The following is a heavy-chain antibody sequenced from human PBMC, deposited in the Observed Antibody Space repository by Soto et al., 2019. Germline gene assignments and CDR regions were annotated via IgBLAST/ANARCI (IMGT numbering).Heavy chain of an antibody. CDR2: ILSKAGNYAT. CDR1: GFIFSGSA. J-gene: IGHJ4*02. CDR3: IRGGSPYYYDY. V-gene: IGHV3-73*01. Sequence: EVQLVESWGGLVQPGGSLKLSCAASGFIFSGSAVHWVRQASGKGLEWVGRILSKAGNYATAYPASMKGRFTISRDDSENTAFLQMNSLKTEDTAVYYCIRGGSPYYYDYWGQGTLVAVSS.